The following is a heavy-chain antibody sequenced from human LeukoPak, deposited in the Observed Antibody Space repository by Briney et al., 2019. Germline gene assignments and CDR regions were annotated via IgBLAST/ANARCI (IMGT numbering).Heavy chain of an antibody. CDR2: ISSSSSYI. CDR3: ARESRYCSGGSCYSSAFDI. Sequence: RPGGSLRLSCAASGFTFSSYSMNWVRQAPGKGLEWVSSISSSSSYIYYADSVKGRFTISRDNAKNSLYLQMNSLRAEDTAVYYCARESRYCSGGSCYSSAFDIWGQGTMVTVSA. V-gene: IGHV3-21*01. D-gene: IGHD2-15*01. CDR1: GFTFSSYS. J-gene: IGHJ3*02.